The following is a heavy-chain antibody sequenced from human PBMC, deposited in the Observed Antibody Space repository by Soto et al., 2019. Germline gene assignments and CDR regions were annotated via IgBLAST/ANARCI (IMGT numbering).Heavy chain of an antibody. CDR1: GFTFSSYG. D-gene: IGHD3-10*01. J-gene: IGHJ6*02. Sequence: QVQLVESGGGVVQPGRSLSLSCAASGFTFSSYGIHWVRQPPGKGLEWVAVIWYDGSNKYYADSVKGRFTISRDNSKNTLYLQMNSLRAEDTAVYYCAREVLVRGIKYHGMDVWGQGTTVTVSS. CDR3: AREVLVRGIKYHGMDV. CDR2: IWYDGSNK. V-gene: IGHV3-33*01.